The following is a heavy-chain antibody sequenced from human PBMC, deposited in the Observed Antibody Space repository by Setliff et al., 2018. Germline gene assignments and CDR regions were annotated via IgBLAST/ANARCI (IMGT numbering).Heavy chain of an antibody. J-gene: IGHJ5*02. CDR2: ISSIGNT. CDR3: ARERGFAGYYGSWTHQSFDL. V-gene: IGHV4-4*08. CDR1: GGSISDSS. Sequence: SETLSLTCTVSGGSISDSSWSWIRQPPGKGLEWIGCISSIGNTYYNPSLGSRLTISADTSNNQFSLNLISVTAADTAVYYCARERGFAGYYGSWTHQSFDLWGQGSLVTVSS. D-gene: IGHD3-10*01.